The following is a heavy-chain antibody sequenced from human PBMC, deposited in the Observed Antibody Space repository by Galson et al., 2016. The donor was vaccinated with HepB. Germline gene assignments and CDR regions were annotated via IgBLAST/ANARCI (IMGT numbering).Heavy chain of an antibody. V-gene: IGHV3-53*01. Sequence: SLRLSCAASGFTVSRNYMTWVRQAPGKGLEWVSDIYGGGTTYYADSVRGRFIISRDCSTNTLYLQMNSLRVTDTAVYYCASHGGSPTGILGPTEGLDYWGLGTLVTVSS. D-gene: IGHD1-26*01. J-gene: IGHJ4*02. CDR3: ASHGGSPTGILGPTEGLDY. CDR1: GFTVSRNY. CDR2: IYGGGTT.